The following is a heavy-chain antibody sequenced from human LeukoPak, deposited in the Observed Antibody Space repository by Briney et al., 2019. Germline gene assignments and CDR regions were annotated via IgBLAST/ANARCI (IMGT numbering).Heavy chain of an antibody. CDR2: INSGSGDT. D-gene: IGHD1-26*01. J-gene: IGHJ4*02. Sequence: ASVKVSCNASGFTFTDYHMHWVRQAPGQGLEWMGWINSGSGDTNYAQKFRGRVTVTRDTSIRTTYMELSNLRSDDTAVYYCVREARATADFWGQGTLVTVSS. CDR1: GFTFTDYH. V-gene: IGHV1-2*02. CDR3: VREARATADF.